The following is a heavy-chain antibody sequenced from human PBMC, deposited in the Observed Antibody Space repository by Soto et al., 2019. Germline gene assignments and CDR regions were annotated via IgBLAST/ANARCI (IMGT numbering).Heavy chain of an antibody. D-gene: IGHD3-10*01. Sequence: ASVKVSCKASGYTFTSYAMRWVRQAPGQRLEWMGWINAGNGNTKYSQKFQGRVTITRDTSASTAYMELSSLRSEDTAVYYCARVSYYGSGSYYSPSRAGYYYMDVWGKGTTVTVSS. CDR2: INAGNGNT. V-gene: IGHV1-3*01. J-gene: IGHJ6*03. CDR1: GYTFTSYA. CDR3: ARVSYYGSGSYYSPSRAGYYYMDV.